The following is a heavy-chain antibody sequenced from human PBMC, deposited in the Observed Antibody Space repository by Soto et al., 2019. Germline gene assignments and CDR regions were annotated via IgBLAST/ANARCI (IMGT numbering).Heavy chain of an antibody. CDR1: GGSISSSSYY. D-gene: IGHD2-15*01. CDR3: ARPVPYCSGGSCYWTEGSYYFEY. Sequence: PSETLSLTCTVSGGSISSSSYYWGWIRQPPGKGLEWIGSIYYSGSTYYNPSLKSRVTISVDTSKNQFSLKLSSVTAADTAVYYCARPVPYCSGGSCYWTEGSYYFEYWGQGTLVTVSS. V-gene: IGHV4-39*01. J-gene: IGHJ4*02. CDR2: IYYSGST.